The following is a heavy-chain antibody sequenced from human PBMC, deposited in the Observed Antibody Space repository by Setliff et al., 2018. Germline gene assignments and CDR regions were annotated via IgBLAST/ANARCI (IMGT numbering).Heavy chain of an antibody. J-gene: IGHJ4*02. CDR2: VSAYSGET. V-gene: IGHV1-18*01. CDR3: ARGQTLRHFDWPTAFDY. Sequence: ASVKVSCKASGYTFNNYGIVWVRQAPGQGPEWMGWVSAYSGETNYAQIFQGRVTMTTDTPTSTAYMELRSLTSDDTAVYYCARGQTLRHFDWPTAFDYWGLGTLVTVSS. CDR1: GYTFNNYG. D-gene: IGHD3-9*01.